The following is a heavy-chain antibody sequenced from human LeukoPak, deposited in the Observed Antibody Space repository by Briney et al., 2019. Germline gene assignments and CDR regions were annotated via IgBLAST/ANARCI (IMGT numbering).Heavy chain of an antibody. CDR2: ISWNSGSI. V-gene: IGHV3-9*01. Sequence: GRSLRLSCAASGFTFDDYAMHWVRQAPGKGLEWVSGISWNSGSIGYADSVKGRFTISRDNAKNSLYLQMNSLRAEDTAVYFCAKDEEVTGTNLGLILDAFDIWGQGTMVTVPS. D-gene: IGHD1-20*01. CDR3: AKDEEVTGTNLGLILDAFDI. J-gene: IGHJ3*02. CDR1: GFTFDDYA.